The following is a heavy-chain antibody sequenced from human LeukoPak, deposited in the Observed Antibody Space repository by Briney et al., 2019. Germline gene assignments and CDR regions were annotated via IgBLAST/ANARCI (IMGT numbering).Heavy chain of an antibody. CDR3: TRGAGTSWFDY. Sequence: GASVKVSCKPSGYTFTVNYLHWVRQAPGQGLEWVGWMNPNSGVTVYAQNFQGRVTMTRDTSISPAYMELSSLTSDDTAVYYCTRGAGTSWFDYWGQGSLVTVSS. CDR1: GYTFTVNY. D-gene: IGHD2-2*01. J-gene: IGHJ4*02. V-gene: IGHV1-2*02. CDR2: MNPNSGVT.